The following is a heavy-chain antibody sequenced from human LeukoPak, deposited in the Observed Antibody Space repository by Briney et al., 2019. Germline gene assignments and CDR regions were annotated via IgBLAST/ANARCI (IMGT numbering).Heavy chain of an antibody. D-gene: IGHD3-3*02. CDR2: ITPIFGTA. CDR3: ARSDFSLARYFDY. Sequence: ASVKVSCKASGGTFSSYAISWVRQAPGQGLEWMGGITPIFGTANYAQKFQGRVMITADESTSTAYMELSSLRSEDTAVYYCARSDFSLARYFDYWGQGTLVTVSS. CDR1: GGTFSSYA. V-gene: IGHV1-69*13. J-gene: IGHJ4*02.